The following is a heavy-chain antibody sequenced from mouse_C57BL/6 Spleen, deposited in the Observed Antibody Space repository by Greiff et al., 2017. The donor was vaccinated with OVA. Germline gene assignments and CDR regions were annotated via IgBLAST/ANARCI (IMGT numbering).Heavy chain of an antibody. Sequence: QVQLKQPGAELVKPGASVKMSCKASGYTFTSYWITWVKQRPGQGLEWIGDIYPGSGSTNYNEKFKSKATLTVDTSSSTAYMQLSSLTSEDSAVYYCARRKTAQASLAYWGQGTLVTVSA. J-gene: IGHJ3*01. CDR3: ARRKTAQASLAY. CDR2: IYPGSGST. D-gene: IGHD3-2*02. V-gene: IGHV1-55*01. CDR1: GYTFTSYW.